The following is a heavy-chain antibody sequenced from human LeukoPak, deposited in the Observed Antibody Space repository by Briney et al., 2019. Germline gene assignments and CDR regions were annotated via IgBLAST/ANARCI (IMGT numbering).Heavy chain of an antibody. CDR3: ARDSPYYGGNSRAFDI. D-gene: IGHD4-23*01. V-gene: IGHV3-53*01. CDR2: IYSGGST. J-gene: IGHJ3*02. Sequence: GGSLRLSCAASGFTVSSNCMSWVRQAPGKGLEWVSFIYSGGSTYYEDSVKGRFTISRDNSKNTLYLQMNSLRAEDTAVYYCARDSPYYGGNSRAFDIWGQGTMVTVSS. CDR1: GFTVSSNC.